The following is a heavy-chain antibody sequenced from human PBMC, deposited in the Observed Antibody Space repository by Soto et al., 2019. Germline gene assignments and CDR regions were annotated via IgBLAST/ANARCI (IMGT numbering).Heavy chain of an antibody. CDR3: TRREGGNYDYVWGSQFDY. CDR2: IRSKANSYAT. V-gene: IGHV3-73*02. D-gene: IGHD3-16*01. CDR1: GFTFSGSA. J-gene: IGHJ4*02. Sequence: EVQLVESGGGLVQPGGSLKLSCAASGFTFSGSAMHWVRQASGKGLEWVGRIRSKANSYATAYAASVKGRFTISRDDSKNTAYLQMNSLKTEETAVYYCTRREGGNYDYVWGSQFDYWGQGTLVTVSS.